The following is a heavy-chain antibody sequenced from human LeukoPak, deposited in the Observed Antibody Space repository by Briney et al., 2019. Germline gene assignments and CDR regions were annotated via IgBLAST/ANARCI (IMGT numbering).Heavy chain of an antibody. J-gene: IGHJ4*02. D-gene: IGHD2-15*01. CDR3: ARGFRIVSRFDY. CDR2: INHSGST. Sequence: KPSETLSLTCAVYGGSFSGYYWSWIRQPPGKGLEWIGEINHSGSTNYNPSLKSRVTISVDTSKNQFSLKLSSVTAADTAVYYCARGFRIVSRFDYWGQGTLVTVSS. V-gene: IGHV4-34*01. CDR1: GGSFSGYY.